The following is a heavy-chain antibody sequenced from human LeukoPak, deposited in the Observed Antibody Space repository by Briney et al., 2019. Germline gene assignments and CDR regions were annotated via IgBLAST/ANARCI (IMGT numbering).Heavy chain of an antibody. D-gene: IGHD2-2*01. J-gene: IGHJ4*02. CDR3: AKDVFSHSNSWYYFDF. CDR2: ISTSGGIT. Sequence: GGSLRLPCATSGFTFSSYAMSRVRQAPGKGLEWVSGISTSGGITYYEDSVRGRFTISRDNSKNTLYLQMNSLRAEDTAVYSCAKDVFSHSNSWYYFDFWGQGTLVTVSS. V-gene: IGHV3-23*01. CDR1: GFTFSSYA.